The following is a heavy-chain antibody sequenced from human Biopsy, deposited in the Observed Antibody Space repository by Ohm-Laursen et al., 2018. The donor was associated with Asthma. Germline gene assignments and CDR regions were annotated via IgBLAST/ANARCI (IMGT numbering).Heavy chain of an antibody. Sequence: GTLSLTCTVSGGSINSSTWWSWVRQPPGKGLEWIGEFFHTGSTNYSPSLKSRVTISVDKSKNQFSLKLSSVTAADTAVYYCARDFVDSAMDYFDYWGQGTLVTVSS. D-gene: IGHD5-18*01. CDR2: FFHTGST. J-gene: IGHJ4*02. CDR3: ARDFVDSAMDYFDY. CDR1: GGSINSSTW. V-gene: IGHV4-4*02.